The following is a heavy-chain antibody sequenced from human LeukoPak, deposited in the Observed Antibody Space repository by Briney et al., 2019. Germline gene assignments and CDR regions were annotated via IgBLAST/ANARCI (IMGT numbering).Heavy chain of an antibody. J-gene: IGHJ4*02. V-gene: IGHV3-30*03. CDR1: GFTFSSYG. Sequence: GGSLRLSCAASGFTFSSYGMHWVRQAPGKGLEWVAVISYDGSNKYYADSVKGRSTISRDNSKNTLYLQMNSLRAEDTAVYYCAPGTYYDSSLGYWSQGTLVTVSS. CDR3: APGTYYDSSLGY. CDR2: ISYDGSNK. D-gene: IGHD3-22*01.